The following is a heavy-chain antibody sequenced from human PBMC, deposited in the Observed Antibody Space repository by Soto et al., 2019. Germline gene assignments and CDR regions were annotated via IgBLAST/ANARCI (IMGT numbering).Heavy chain of an antibody. CDR3: ARDHGDFDSFDI. CDR1: GFTVSSNY. V-gene: IGHV3-53*04. D-gene: IGHD4-17*01. Sequence: GESLKISCAASGFTVSSNYMSWVRQAPGKGLEWVSVIYSGGSTYYADSVKGRFTISRHNSKNTLYLQMNSLRAEDTAVYYCARDHGDFDSFDIWGQGTMVTVSS. CDR2: IYSGGST. J-gene: IGHJ3*02.